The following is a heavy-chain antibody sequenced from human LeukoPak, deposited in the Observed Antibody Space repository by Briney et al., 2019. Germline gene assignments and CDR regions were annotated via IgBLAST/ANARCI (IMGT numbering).Heavy chain of an antibody. D-gene: IGHD5-18*01. Sequence: PGGSLRLSCAASGFSFSSFEMSWVRQPPGKGLEWIGSIYYSGSTYYNPSLKSRVTISVDTSKNQFSLKLSSVTAADTAVYYCARLHSGYSYGYAPDYWGQGTLVTVSS. V-gene: IGHV4-39*01. J-gene: IGHJ4*02. CDR1: GFSFSSFE. CDR2: IYYSGST. CDR3: ARLHSGYSYGYAPDY.